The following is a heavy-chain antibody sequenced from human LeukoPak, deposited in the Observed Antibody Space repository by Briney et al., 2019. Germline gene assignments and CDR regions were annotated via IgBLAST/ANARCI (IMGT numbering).Heavy chain of an antibody. CDR1: GYSFTGYY. Sequence: ASVKVSCKASGYSFTGYYMHWVRQAPGQGLGWMGWINPNSGGTNYAQKFQGRVTITSDTSIRLAYMELSRLRSDDTVVYYCATVLWFGELSYYGMDVWGQGTTVTVSS. D-gene: IGHD3-10*01. CDR2: INPNSGGT. CDR3: ATVLWFGELSYYGMDV. V-gene: IGHV1-2*01. J-gene: IGHJ6*02.